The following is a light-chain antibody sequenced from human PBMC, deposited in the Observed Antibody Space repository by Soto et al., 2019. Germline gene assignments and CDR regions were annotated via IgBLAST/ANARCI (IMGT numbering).Light chain of an antibody. CDR3: QQYDNYPYT. Sequence: DIQMTQSPSTLSASVGDRVTITCRASQSFNNWLAWYQQKPGKAPKLLIYDASNLESGVPSRFSGSGSGTEFTLTISSLRPDDFATYYCQQYDNYPYTFGQGTKLEI. J-gene: IGKJ2*01. CDR1: QSFNNW. CDR2: DAS. V-gene: IGKV1-5*01.